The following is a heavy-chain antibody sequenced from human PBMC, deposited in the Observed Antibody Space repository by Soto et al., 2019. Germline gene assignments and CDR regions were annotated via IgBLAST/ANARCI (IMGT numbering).Heavy chain of an antibody. Sequence: QVQLVESGGGVVQPGRSLRLSCAASGFTFSSYGMHWVRQAPGKGLEWVGLISYDGSSKYYADSVKGRFTISRDNSKNTLYLQMNSLRAEDTAVYYCAKDGGSSSYYYYYGMDVWGQGTTVTVSS. J-gene: IGHJ6*02. CDR1: GFTFSSYG. V-gene: IGHV3-30*18. CDR2: ISYDGSSK. CDR3: AKDGGSSSYYYYYGMDV. D-gene: IGHD3-3*01.